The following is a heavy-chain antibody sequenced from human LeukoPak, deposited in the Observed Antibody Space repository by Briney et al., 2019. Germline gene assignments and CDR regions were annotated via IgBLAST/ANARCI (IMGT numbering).Heavy chain of an antibody. CDR3: VRDFRFFEDY. CDR2: IKQDGSET. V-gene: IGHV3-7*01. Sequence: PGGSLRLSCAASGFTVNLYWMTWVRQAPGKGLEWVANIKQDGSETYFGASVKGRFTISRDNAKNSVYLQMNSLRADDTARYYCVRDFRFFEDYWGQGTLVTVSS. J-gene: IGHJ4*02. CDR1: GFTVNLYW.